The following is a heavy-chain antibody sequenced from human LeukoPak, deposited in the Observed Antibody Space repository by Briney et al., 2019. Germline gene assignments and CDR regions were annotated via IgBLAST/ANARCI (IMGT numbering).Heavy chain of an antibody. CDR1: GGTFSSYA. D-gene: IGHD3-22*01. CDR2: IIPIFGTA. V-gene: IGHV1-69*05. J-gene: IGHJ4*02. Sequence: SVTVSRKASGGTFSSYAISWVRQAPGQGLEWMGGIIPIFGTANYAQKFQGRVTLTTDESTSTAYMELSSLRSEDTAVYYCAGTYYYDSSGYQSLFDYWGQGTLVTVSS. CDR3: AGTYYYDSSGYQSLFDY.